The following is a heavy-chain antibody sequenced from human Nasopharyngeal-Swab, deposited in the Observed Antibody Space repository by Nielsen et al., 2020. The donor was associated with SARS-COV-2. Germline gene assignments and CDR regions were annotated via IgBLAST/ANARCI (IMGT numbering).Heavy chain of an antibody. CDR2: ISAYNGNT. CDR1: GYSFTSYG. Sequence: GGSLRLSCKGSGYSFTSYGISWVRQAPGQGLEWMGWISAYNGNTNYAQKLQGRVTMTTDTSTSTAYMELRSLRSDDTAVYYCARVHNGDFDYWGQGTLVTVSS. V-gene: IGHV1-18*01. D-gene: IGHD1-1*01. CDR3: ARVHNGDFDY. J-gene: IGHJ4*02.